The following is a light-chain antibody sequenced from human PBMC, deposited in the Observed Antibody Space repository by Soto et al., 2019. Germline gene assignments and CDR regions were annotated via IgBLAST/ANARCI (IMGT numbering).Light chain of an antibody. V-gene: IGKV3-11*01. CDR1: QSVGSY. J-gene: IGKJ5*01. Sequence: EIVLTQSPATLSLSAGERATLSCRASQSVGSYLGWYQQKPSQAPRLLIYDASNRATGIPARFSGTGSGTDFTLTINNLEPEDFAVYYCQQRSNWPLITFGQGTRLEIK. CDR2: DAS. CDR3: QQRSNWPLIT.